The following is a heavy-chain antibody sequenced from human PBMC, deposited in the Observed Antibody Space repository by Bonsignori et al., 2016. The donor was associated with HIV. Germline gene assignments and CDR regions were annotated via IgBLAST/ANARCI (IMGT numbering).Heavy chain of an antibody. Sequence: EVQVVESGGGMVQPGGSLRLSCAASGFTVSSYYMSWVRQAPGKGLEWVSVFYVGGSTYYADSVRGRFTISRDNSKNTLYLQMNSLRADDTAVYYCARGDGYNYFDYWGQGTLVT. CDR1: GFTVSSYY. J-gene: IGHJ4*02. V-gene: IGHV3-66*01. CDR2: FYVGGST. CDR3: ARGDGYNYFDY. D-gene: IGHD5-24*01.